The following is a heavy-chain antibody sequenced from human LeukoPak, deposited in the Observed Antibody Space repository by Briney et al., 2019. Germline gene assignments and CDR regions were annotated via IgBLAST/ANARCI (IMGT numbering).Heavy chain of an antibody. CDR1: GYTFTSYT. D-gene: IGHD3-22*01. CDR2: INAGNGST. CDR3: ARDLPYYYDSSGHTSGLDY. V-gene: IGHV1-3*01. J-gene: IGHJ4*02. Sequence: EASVKVSCKASGYTFTSYTIHWVRQAPGQRLEWMGWINAGNGSTKYSQKFQGRVTITRDTSASTAYMELSSLRSEDTAVYYCARDLPYYYDSSGHTSGLDYWGQGTLVTVSS.